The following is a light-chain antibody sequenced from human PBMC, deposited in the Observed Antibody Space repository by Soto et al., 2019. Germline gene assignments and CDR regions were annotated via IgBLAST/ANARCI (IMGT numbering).Light chain of an antibody. V-gene: IGKV3-15*01. Sequence: EVVMTQSPDTLSVSPGARAPLSCRASQYVSTNLAWYQQRPGQAPRLLIYGASTRATGIPARFSGSGSGRDFKLTISSLQSEDFAVYYCQQYNDWPGGTFGQGTKVDIK. J-gene: IGKJ1*01. CDR3: QQYNDWPGGT. CDR1: QYVSTN. CDR2: GAS.